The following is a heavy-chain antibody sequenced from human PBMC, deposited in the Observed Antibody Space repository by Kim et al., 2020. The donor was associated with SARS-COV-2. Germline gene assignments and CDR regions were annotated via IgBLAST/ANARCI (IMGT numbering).Heavy chain of an antibody. CDR2: INHSGST. Sequence: SETLSLTCAVYGGSFSGYYWSWIRQPPGKGLEWIGEINHSGSTNYNPSLKSRVTISVDTSKNQFSLKLSSVTAADTAVYYCASTYYDSSGMSAFDIWGQGTMVTVSS. D-gene: IGHD3-22*01. CDR3: ASTYYDSSGMSAFDI. J-gene: IGHJ3*02. CDR1: GGSFSGYY. V-gene: IGHV4-34*01.